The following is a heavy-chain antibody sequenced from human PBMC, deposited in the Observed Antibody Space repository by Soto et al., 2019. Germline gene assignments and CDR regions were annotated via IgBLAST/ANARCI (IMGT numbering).Heavy chain of an antibody. J-gene: IGHJ3*02. CDR3: AKDVSRDCRGGSCYSI. Sequence: PGGSLRLSCAASGFIFSSDVMSWVRQAPGKGLEWVSAITRSGDNTYYADSVKGRFSISRDNSKSMLYLQMNSLRAEDTAVYYCAKDVSRDCRGGSCYSIWGQGTMVTVSS. D-gene: IGHD2-15*01. CDR1: GFIFSSDV. CDR2: ITRSGDNT. V-gene: IGHV3-23*01.